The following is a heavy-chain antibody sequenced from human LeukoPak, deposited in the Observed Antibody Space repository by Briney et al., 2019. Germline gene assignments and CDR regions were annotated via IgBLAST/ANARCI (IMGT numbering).Heavy chain of an antibody. Sequence: SVKVSCTASGGTFSSYAISWVRQAPGQGLEWMGGIIPIFGTANYAQKFQGRVTISADESTSTAYMELSSLRSEDTAVYYCASYSGYDFSLGYWGQGTLVTVSS. D-gene: IGHD5-12*01. CDR1: GGTFSSYA. V-gene: IGHV1-69*13. J-gene: IGHJ4*02. CDR3: ASYSGYDFSLGY. CDR2: IIPIFGTA.